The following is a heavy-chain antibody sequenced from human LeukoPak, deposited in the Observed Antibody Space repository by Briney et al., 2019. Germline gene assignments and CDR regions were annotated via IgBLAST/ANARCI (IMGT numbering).Heavy chain of an antibody. CDR2: IDYSGRT. CDR1: GGSISRDY. V-gene: IGHV4-59*08. CDR3: ARHLWRGGTTDSFDI. Sequence: PSETLSLTCTVSGGSISRDYWNWIRQPPGKGLGWIGDIDYSGRTNYNPSLKSRVTISVDTSKNQFSLKLSPVTAADTAVYYCARHLWRGGTTDSFDIWGQGTMVSVSS. D-gene: IGHD3-10*01. J-gene: IGHJ3*02.